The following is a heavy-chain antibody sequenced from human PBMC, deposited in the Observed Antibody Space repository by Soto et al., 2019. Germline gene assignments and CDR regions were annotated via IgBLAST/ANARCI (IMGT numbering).Heavy chain of an antibody. CDR2: ISYDGSNK. CDR3: AKAVRSIAARPPWKTRGYGMDV. J-gene: IGHJ6*02. Sequence: QVQLVESGGGVVQPGRSLRLSCAASGFTFSSYGMHWVRQAPGKGLEWVAGISYDGSNKYYADSVKGRFTISRDTSKPTLYMQLTSLRAEDTAVYYCAKAVRSIAARPPWKTRGYGMDVWGPGTTVTVSS. CDR1: GFTFSSYG. V-gene: IGHV3-30*18. D-gene: IGHD6-6*01.